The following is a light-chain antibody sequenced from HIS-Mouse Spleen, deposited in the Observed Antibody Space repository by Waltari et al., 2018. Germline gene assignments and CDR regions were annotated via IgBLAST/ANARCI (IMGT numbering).Light chain of an antibody. V-gene: IGLV2-23*01. J-gene: IGLJ1*01. CDR3: CSYAGSSTYV. CDR1: SSDVGSYNL. CDR2: EGS. Sequence: QSALTQPASVSGSPGQSSTISCPGTSSDVGSYNLVSWYQQHPGKAPQLMIYEGSKRPSGVSNRFSGSKSGNTASLTISGLQAEDEADYYCCSYAGSSTYVFGTGTKVTVL.